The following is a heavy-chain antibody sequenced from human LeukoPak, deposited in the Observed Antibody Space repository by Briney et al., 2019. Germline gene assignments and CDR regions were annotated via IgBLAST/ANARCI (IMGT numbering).Heavy chain of an antibody. CDR2: ISYDGSNK. CDR1: GFTFSTYN. Sequence: GGSLRLSCAASGFTFSTYNMNWVRQAPGKGLEWVAVISYDGSNKYYADSVKGRFTISRDNSKNTLYLQMNSLRAEDTAVYYCARDRSSSWSAFDYWGQGTLVTVSS. V-gene: IGHV3-30-3*01. J-gene: IGHJ4*02. D-gene: IGHD6-13*01. CDR3: ARDRSSSWSAFDY.